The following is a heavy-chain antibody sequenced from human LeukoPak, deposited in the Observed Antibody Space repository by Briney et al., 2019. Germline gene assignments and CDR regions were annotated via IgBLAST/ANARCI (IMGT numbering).Heavy chain of an antibody. Sequence: GGSLRLSCAASGFTSSSSTMSWVRQAPGKGLEGVSTIGTSNAGTYYADSVKGRFTISRDNPRNTLYLHMTSLRAEDTAIYYCAKHLHLWASFDSWGQGTLVTVSS. J-gene: IGHJ4*02. CDR3: AKHLHLWASFDS. CDR1: GFTSSSST. CDR2: IGTSNAGT. D-gene: IGHD5-18*01. V-gene: IGHV3-23*01.